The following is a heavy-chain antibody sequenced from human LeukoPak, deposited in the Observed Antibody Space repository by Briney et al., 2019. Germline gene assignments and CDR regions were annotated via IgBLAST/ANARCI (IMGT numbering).Heavy chain of an antibody. CDR1: GFTFSSYW. V-gene: IGHV3-74*01. CDR2: INSDGSST. Sequence: GGSLRLSCAASGFTFSSYWMHWVGQAPGKGLVWVSRINSDGSSTSYADSVKGRFTITRDNAKNQLYLKMNSMRAEDTAVYYCAREGGLGYCSSTSCSDFDYWGQGTLVTVSS. D-gene: IGHD2-2*01. J-gene: IGHJ4*02. CDR3: AREGGLGYCSSTSCSDFDY.